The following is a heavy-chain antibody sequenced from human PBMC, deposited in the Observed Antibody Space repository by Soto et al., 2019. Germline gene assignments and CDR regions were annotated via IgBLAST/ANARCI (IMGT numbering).Heavy chain of an antibody. CDR2: IYYSGST. V-gene: IGHV4-30-4*01. CDR1: GGSISSGDYY. J-gene: IGHJ6*02. Sequence: PSETLSLTCTVSGGSISSGDYYWSWIRQPPGKGLEWIGYIYYSGSTYYNPSLKSRVTISVDTSKSQFSLKLSSVTAADTAVYYCARDQRVRGAPLYGMDVWGQGTTVTVSS. D-gene: IGHD3-10*01. CDR3: ARDQRVRGAPLYGMDV.